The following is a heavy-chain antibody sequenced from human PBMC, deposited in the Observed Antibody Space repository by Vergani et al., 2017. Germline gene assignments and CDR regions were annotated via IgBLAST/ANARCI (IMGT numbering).Heavy chain of an antibody. CDR1: GFTFTPYG. D-gene: IGHD1-14*01. Sequence: QVQLVESGGGVVQPGRSLRLSCAASGFTFTPYGLHWVRQAPGKGLEWVAVTWYDGNNKQYADSVKGRFTISRDNSKSTMYLQMNSLRDEDTGVYYCARDLRVLYNRFDPWGQGTLVTVSS. CDR2: TWYDGNNK. J-gene: IGHJ5*02. CDR3: ARDLRVLYNRFDP. V-gene: IGHV3-33*01.